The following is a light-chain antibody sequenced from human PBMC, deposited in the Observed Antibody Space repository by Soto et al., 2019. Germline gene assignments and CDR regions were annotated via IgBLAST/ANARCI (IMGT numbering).Light chain of an antibody. J-gene: IGKJ1*01. Sequence: DIQMTESPSTLSASLGDRATLSCRASQSVSSNLAWYQQKPGKAPKILIFGASGWESGVPSRFSGSGSGTDFTLTISRLEPEDFAAYYCQQNYSTPRTFGQGTKVDIK. CDR3: QQNYSTPRT. V-gene: IGKV1-39*01. CDR1: QSVSSN. CDR2: GAS.